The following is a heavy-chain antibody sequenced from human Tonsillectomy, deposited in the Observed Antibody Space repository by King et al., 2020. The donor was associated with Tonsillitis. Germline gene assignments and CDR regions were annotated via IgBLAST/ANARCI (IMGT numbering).Heavy chain of an antibody. CDR3: SKRPAAVSQYYHMDV. Sequence: VQLQESGPGLLKPSGTLSLTCAVSVGSISSRKWWGWVGQPPGKGLEWIGEIYQSGTTHYNPSLKSRVTISVDKSKNQFSLNLTSVTASDTAVYYCSKRPAAVSQYYHMDVWGKGTTVTVSS. V-gene: IGHV4-4*02. CDR1: VGSISSRKW. J-gene: IGHJ6*03. D-gene: IGHD2-2*01. CDR2: IYQSGTT.